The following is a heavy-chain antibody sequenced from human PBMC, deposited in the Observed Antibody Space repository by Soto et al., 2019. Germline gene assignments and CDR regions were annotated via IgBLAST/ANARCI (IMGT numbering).Heavy chain of an antibody. CDR3: ARDAVTTPYVFDI. CDR2: INSDGSST. D-gene: IGHD4-17*01. Sequence: EVQLVESGGGLVQPGGSLRLSCIVSGFTFSSYWMHWVRQAPGKGLVWVSRINSDGSSTNYADSVKGRFTISRDNAKNTLYLQMNSLRAEDTAVYFCARDAVTTPYVFDIWGQGTMVTVSS. J-gene: IGHJ3*02. CDR1: GFTFSSYW. V-gene: IGHV3-74*01.